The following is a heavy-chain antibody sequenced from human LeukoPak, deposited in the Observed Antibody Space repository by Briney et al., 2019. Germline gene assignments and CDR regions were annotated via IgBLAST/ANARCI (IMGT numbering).Heavy chain of an antibody. D-gene: IGHD3-3*01. CDR2: IYYSGST. J-gene: IGHJ3*02. CDR3: ARGYDFWGGRSPDAFDI. Sequence: SETLSLTCSVSGGSISSSSYYWGWIRQPPGKGLEWIGNIYYSGSTYYNPSLKSRVTISVDTSKNQFSLKLSSVTAADTALYYCARGYDFWGGRSPDAFDIWGQGTMVTVSS. CDR1: GGSISSSSYY. V-gene: IGHV4-39*01.